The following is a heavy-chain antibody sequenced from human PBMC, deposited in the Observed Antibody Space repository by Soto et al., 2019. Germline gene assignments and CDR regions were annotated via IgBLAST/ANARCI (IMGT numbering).Heavy chain of an antibody. CDR3: ARDDVLCDGGRCYGVPLDV. V-gene: IGHV3-64D*08. Sequence: HPGGSLRLSCSASGFTFSSYAMHWVRQAPGKGLEYVSAISSNGGSTYYADTEKGRITISRDNYKNNLYQQMSRLRAEDTAVYYCARDDVLCDGGRCYGVPLDVWGKGTTVTVSS. D-gene: IGHD2-15*01. J-gene: IGHJ6*04. CDR2: ISSNGGST. CDR1: GFTFSSYA.